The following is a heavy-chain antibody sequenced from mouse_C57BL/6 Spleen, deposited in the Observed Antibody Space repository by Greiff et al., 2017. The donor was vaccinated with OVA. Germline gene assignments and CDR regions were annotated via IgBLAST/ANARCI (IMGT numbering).Heavy chain of an antibody. CDR1: GFTFSDYG. CDR3: ARQAIVTTRGYFDY. D-gene: IGHD2-5*01. CDR2: ISSGSSTI. V-gene: IGHV5-17*01. Sequence: EVMLVESGGGLVKPGGSLKLSCAASGFTFSDYGMHWVRQAPEKGLEWVAYISSGSSTIYYADTVKGRFTISRDNAKNTLFLQMTSLRSEDTAMYYCARQAIVTTRGYFDYWGQGTTLTVSS. J-gene: IGHJ2*01.